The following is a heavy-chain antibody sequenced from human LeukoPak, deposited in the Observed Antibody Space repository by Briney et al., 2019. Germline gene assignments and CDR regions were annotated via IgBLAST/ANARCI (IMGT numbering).Heavy chain of an antibody. CDR2: ISYDGSNK. D-gene: IGHD3-22*01. CDR1: GFTFSSYA. Sequence: GGSLRLSCAAPGFTFSSYAMHWVRQAPGKGLEWVAVISYDGSNKYYADSVKGRFTISRDNSKNTLNLQMNSLRAEDTAVYYCAGGYYFGDYWGQGTLVTVSS. V-gene: IGHV3-30*04. J-gene: IGHJ4*02. CDR3: AGGYYFGDY.